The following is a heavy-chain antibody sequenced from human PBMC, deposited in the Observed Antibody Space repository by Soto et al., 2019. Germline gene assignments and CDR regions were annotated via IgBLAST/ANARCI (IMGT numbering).Heavy chain of an antibody. V-gene: IGHV3-30-3*01. D-gene: IGHD2-2*01. CDR3: ARGINVVVPAARMDV. CDR2: ISYDGSNK. Sequence: GGSLRLSCAASGFTFSGYAMHWVRQAPGKGLEWVAVISYDGSNKYYADSVKGRFTISRDNSKNTLYLQMNSLRAEDTAVYYCARGINVVVPAARMDVWGQGTTVTVSS. J-gene: IGHJ6*02. CDR1: GFTFSGYA.